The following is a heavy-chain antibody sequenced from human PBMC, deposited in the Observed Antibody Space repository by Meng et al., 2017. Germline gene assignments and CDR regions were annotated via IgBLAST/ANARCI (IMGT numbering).Heavy chain of an antibody. Sequence: VQLAETGGGLLQPVGSLGLSCTASGFSVTTSYMSWVRQAPGKGLEWVSVIYSGGSTYYADSVKGRFSISRDNSKNTLYLQMNSLRAEDTAVYFCARDSSSGWYHDYWGQGTLVTVSS. J-gene: IGHJ4*02. CDR1: GFSVTTSY. CDR3: ARDSSSGWYHDY. D-gene: IGHD6-19*01. CDR2: IYSGGST. V-gene: IGHV3-53*02.